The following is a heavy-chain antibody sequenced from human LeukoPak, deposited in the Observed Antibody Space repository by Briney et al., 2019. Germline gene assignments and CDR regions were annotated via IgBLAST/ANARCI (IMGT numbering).Heavy chain of an antibody. CDR2: INDSENT. J-gene: IGHJ6*02. CDR1: GGSFSGSY. D-gene: IGHD3-10*01. Sequence: PSETLSLTCAVYGGSFSGSYWSWIRQPPGKGLEWIGEINDSENTNYNPSLKSRVTISIDTSKNQFSLTLTSVTAADTAVYYCAREVFGMDVWGQGTTVTVSS. V-gene: IGHV4-34*01. CDR3: AREVFGMDV.